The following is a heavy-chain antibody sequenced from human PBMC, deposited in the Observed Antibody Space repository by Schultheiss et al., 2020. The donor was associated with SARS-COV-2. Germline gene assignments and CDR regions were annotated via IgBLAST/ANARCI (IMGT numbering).Heavy chain of an antibody. CDR1: GGSISSYY. CDR3: ARDRSGDDYYYYGMDV. CDR2: IYYSGST. J-gene: IGHJ6*02. D-gene: IGHD2-21*02. V-gene: IGHV4-59*06. Sequence: SETLSLTCTVSGGSISSYYWSWIRQHPGKGLEWIGYIYYSGSTYYNPSLKSRVTISVDTSKNQFSLKLSSVTAADTAVYYCARDRSGDDYYYYGMDVWGQGTTVTVSS.